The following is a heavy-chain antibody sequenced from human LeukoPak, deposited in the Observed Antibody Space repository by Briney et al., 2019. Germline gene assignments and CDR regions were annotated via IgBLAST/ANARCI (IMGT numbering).Heavy chain of an antibody. V-gene: IGHV4-59*01. Sequence: SETLSLTCTVSGGSISSYYWSWIRQPPGKGLEWIGYIYYSGSTNYNPSLKSRVTISVDTSKNQFSLKLSSVTAADTAVYYCARGGYYYGSRGAFDIWGQGTMVTVSS. CDR1: GGSISSYY. J-gene: IGHJ3*02. D-gene: IGHD3-22*01. CDR2: IYYSGST. CDR3: ARGGYYYGSRGAFDI.